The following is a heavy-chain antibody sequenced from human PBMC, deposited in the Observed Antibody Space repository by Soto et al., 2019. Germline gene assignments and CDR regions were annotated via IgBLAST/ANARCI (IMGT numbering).Heavy chain of an antibody. V-gene: IGHV3-30-3*01. CDR2: ISSDGTKK. CDR3: ARDRDRSPTYYFYY. Sequence: QVQLVESGGGVVQPGRSLRLSCAASGFSFSDYAMHWVRQAPGKGLEWVAVISSDGTKKYYADSVKGRFTIFTDNSKSTLFLQMHSLTAEDTSVYFCARDRDRSPTYYFYYWGQGSLVTVSS. CDR1: GFSFSDYA. J-gene: IGHJ4*02. D-gene: IGHD3-10*01.